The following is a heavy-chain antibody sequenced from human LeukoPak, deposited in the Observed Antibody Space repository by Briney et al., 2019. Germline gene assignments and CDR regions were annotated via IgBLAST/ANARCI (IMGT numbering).Heavy chain of an antibody. CDR1: GFTVSSNY. Sequence: PGGSLRLSCAASGFTVSSNYMSWVRQAPGKGLEWVSSISSSSSYIYYAGSVKGRFTISRDNAKNSLYLQMNSLRAEDTAVYYCARENYDILTGYDGAAFDIWGQGTMVTVSS. J-gene: IGHJ3*02. CDR3: ARENYDILTGYDGAAFDI. V-gene: IGHV3-21*01. D-gene: IGHD3-9*01. CDR2: ISSSSSYI.